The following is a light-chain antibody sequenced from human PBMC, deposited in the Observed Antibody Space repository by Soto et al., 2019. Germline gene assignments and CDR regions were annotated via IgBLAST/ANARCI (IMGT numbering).Light chain of an antibody. CDR2: GIS. CDR3: QQDNDWPLT. J-gene: IGKJ4*01. V-gene: IGKV3-15*01. CDR1: QSVSSN. Sequence: EIVMTQSPATLSVSPGERATLSCRASQSVSSNLAWYQQKPGQVPRLLIYGISTRATGIPARFSGGGSGTEYTLTISSLQSEDFAVYYCQQDNDWPLTFGGGTKVEI.